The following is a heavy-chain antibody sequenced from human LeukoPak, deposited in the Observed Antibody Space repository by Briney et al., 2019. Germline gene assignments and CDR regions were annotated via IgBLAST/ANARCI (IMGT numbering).Heavy chain of an antibody. J-gene: IGHJ5*02. D-gene: IGHD6-6*01. CDR2: IYTSGST. CDR3: ARGVPIAARRLWFDP. CDR1: GGSISSSSYY. V-gene: IGHV4-61*02. Sequence: SETLSLTCTVSGGSISSSSYYWGWIRQPPGKGLEWIGRIYTSGSTNYNPSLKSRVTISVDTSKNQFSLKLSSVTAADTAVYYCARGVPIAARRLWFDPWGQGTLVTVSS.